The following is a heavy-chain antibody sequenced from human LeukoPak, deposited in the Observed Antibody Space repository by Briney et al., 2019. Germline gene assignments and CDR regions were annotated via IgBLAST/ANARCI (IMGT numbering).Heavy chain of an antibody. V-gene: IGHV6-1*01. CDR2: TYYRSKWHH. Sequence: SQTLSLTCAISGDRLSSPNAAWNWIRQSPSRGLEWLGRTYYRSKWHHDYAESVKSRIAFNPDTSKNQFSLQIFSVSPEDTAVYYCARGQSSSWPKVYYYMDVWGKGTTVTVSS. J-gene: IGHJ6*03. CDR3: ARGQSSSWPKVYYYMDV. D-gene: IGHD6-13*01. CDR1: GDRLSSPNAA.